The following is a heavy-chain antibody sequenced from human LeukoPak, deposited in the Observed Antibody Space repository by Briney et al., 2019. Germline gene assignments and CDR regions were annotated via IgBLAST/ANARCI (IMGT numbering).Heavy chain of an antibody. J-gene: IGHJ5*02. CDR2: IYYSGST. V-gene: IGHV4-31*01. CDR3: ARGSTAYDFWSGYYRNWFDP. CDR1: VGSISSGGYY. D-gene: IGHD3-3*01. Sequence: SSQTLSLTCTVSVGSISSGGYYWSWIRQHPGKGLEWIGYIYYSGSTYYNPSLKSQVTISVDTSKNQFSLKLSSVTAADTAVYYCARGSTAYDFWSGYYRNWFDPWGQGTLVTVSS.